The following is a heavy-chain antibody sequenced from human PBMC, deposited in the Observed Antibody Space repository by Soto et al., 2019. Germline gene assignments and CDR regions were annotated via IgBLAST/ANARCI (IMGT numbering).Heavy chain of an antibody. V-gene: IGHV7-4-1*01. CDR3: ARDRDSSSWYYWFDP. Sequence: GASVKVSCKASGYTFTSYAMNWVRQAPGQGLEWMGWINTNTGNPTYAQGFTGRFVFSLDTSVSTAYLRICSLKAEDTAVYYCARDRDSSSWYYWFDPWGQGTLVTVSS. D-gene: IGHD6-13*01. CDR1: GYTFTSYA. J-gene: IGHJ5*02. CDR2: INTNTGNP.